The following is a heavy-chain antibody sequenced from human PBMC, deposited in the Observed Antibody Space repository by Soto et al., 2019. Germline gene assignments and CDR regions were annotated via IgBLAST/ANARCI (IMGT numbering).Heavy chain of an antibody. D-gene: IGHD3-10*01. J-gene: IGHJ5*02. CDR2: IDPSDSYT. Sequence: PGESLKISCKGSGYSFTSYWISWVRQMPGKGLEWMGRIDPSDSYTNYSPSFQGHVTISADKSISTAYLQWSSLKASDTALSYCARPPYYYGSGTARNWFDPWGQGTLVTVSS. V-gene: IGHV5-10-1*01. CDR1: GYSFTSYW. CDR3: ARPPYYYGSGTARNWFDP.